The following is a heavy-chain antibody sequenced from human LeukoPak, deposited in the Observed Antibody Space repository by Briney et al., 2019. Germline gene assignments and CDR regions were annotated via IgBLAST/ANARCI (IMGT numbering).Heavy chain of an antibody. CDR3: ARTSFGTYYDSSGYPHYYYYYMDV. Sequence: SVKVSCKASGGTFSSYAISWVRQAPGQGLEWMGGIIPIFGTANYAQKFQGRVTITTDESTSTAYMELSSLRSEDTAVYYCARTSFGTYYDSSGYPHYYYYYMDVWGKGTTVTVSS. CDR1: GGTFSSYA. D-gene: IGHD3-22*01. J-gene: IGHJ6*03. V-gene: IGHV1-69*05. CDR2: IIPIFGTA.